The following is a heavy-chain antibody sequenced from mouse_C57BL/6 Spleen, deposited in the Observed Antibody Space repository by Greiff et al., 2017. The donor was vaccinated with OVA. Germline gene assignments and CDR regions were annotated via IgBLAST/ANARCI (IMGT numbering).Heavy chain of an antibody. D-gene: IGHD1-1*01. CDR2: INPNNGGT. CDR1: GYTFTDYY. CDR3: ARRGYGSSFHFDY. J-gene: IGHJ2*01. V-gene: IGHV1-26*01. Sequence: VQLQQSGPELVKPGASVKISCKASGYTFTDYYMNWVKQSHGKSLEWIGDINPNNGGTSYNQKFKGKATLTVDKSSSTAYMELRSLTSEDSAVYYCARRGYGSSFHFDYWGQGTTLTVSS.